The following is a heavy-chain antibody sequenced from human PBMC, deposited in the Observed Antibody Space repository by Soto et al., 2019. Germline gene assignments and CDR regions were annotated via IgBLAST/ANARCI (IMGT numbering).Heavy chain of an antibody. CDR3: ARDPPVVVAATSVYYYGMDV. Sequence: VASVKVSCKASGYTFTSYYMHWVRQAPGQGLEWMGIINPSGGSTSYAQKFQGRVTMTRDTSTSTVYMELSSLRSEDTAVYYCARDPPVVVAATSVYYYGMDVWGQGTTVTVS. J-gene: IGHJ6*02. V-gene: IGHV1-46*01. CDR1: GYTFTSYY. CDR2: INPSGGST. D-gene: IGHD2-15*01.